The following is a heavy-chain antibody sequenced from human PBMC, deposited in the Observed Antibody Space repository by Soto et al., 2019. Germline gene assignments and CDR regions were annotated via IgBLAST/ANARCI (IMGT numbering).Heavy chain of an antibody. CDR1: GGSFSGYY. CDR3: VRGPRKLIY. D-gene: IGHD1-1*01. CDR2: INHSGST. J-gene: IGHJ4*02. Sequence: SETLSLTCAVSGGSFSGYYWTWIRQPPGKGLEWIGEINHSGSTNYNPSLQSRVTISIGTSKNQFSLNVSSVTAADTAVYYCVRGPRKLIYWGQGTLVTVSS. V-gene: IGHV4-34*01.